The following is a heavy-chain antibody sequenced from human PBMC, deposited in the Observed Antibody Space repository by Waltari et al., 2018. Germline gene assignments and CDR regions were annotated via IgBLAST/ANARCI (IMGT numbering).Heavy chain of an antibody. V-gene: IGHV3-48*03. CDR2: IRNSGSTV. Sequence: EVQVVESGGGLVQPGGSLRLSCAASGFTFSNYEVNWVRQAPGKGLDWVSYIRNSGSTVYYADSVKGRFTISRDNAKNSLYLEMNSLRAEDTAVYYCARPSTEYYYYYYYMDVWGKGTTVTFS. CDR1: GFTFSNYE. J-gene: IGHJ6*03. CDR3: ARPSTEYYYYYYYMDV.